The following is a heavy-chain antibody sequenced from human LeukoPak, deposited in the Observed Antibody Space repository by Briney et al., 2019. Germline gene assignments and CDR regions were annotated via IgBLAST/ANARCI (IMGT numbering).Heavy chain of an antibody. CDR3: ARHYGP. V-gene: IGHV4-39*01. Sequence: SETLSLTCTVSGDSISSYYWGWIRQPPGKGLEWIGSIYYSGSTYYNPSLKSRVTISVDTSKNQFSLKLNSVTATDTAVYYCARHYGPWGQGTLVTVSS. J-gene: IGHJ4*02. CDR2: IYYSGST. D-gene: IGHD3-10*01. CDR1: GDSISSYY.